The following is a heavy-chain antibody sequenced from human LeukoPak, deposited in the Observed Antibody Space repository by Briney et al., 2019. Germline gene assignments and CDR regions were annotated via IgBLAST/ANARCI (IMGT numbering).Heavy chain of an antibody. CDR3: ARVMAVATIGSWFDP. D-gene: IGHD5-12*01. Sequence: ASVTVSCKASGYTFTSYGISWVRQAPGQGLEWMGWISAYNGNTNYAQKLQGRVTMTTDTSTSTAYMELRSLRSDDTAVYYCARVMAVATIGSWFDPWGQGTLVTVSS. V-gene: IGHV1-18*01. J-gene: IGHJ5*02. CDR1: GYTFTSYG. CDR2: ISAYNGNT.